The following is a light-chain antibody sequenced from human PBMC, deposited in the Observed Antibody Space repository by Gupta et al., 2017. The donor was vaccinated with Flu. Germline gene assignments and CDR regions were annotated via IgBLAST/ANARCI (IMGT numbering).Light chain of an antibody. Sequence: EIVLTQSPGTLSLSPGERGTLSCRASQSVSSSYLAWYQQKPGQAPRLLIYGASSRATGIPDTFSGSGSGTDFTLTISRLEPEDFAVYYCQQYGSSPYTFGQGTKLEIK. CDR3: QQYGSSPYT. CDR2: GAS. CDR1: QSVSSSY. J-gene: IGKJ2*01. V-gene: IGKV3-20*01.